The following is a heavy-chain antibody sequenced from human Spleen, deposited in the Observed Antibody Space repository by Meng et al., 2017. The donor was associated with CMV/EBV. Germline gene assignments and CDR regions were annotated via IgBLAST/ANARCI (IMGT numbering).Heavy chain of an antibody. CDR1: YW. CDR2: INSDGSGI. Sequence: YWMHWVRQAPGKGLVWDSRINSDGSGISYADSVKGRFTISRDNAKNTLYLQMNSLRADDTAIYYCARDAEYYDFWSHYANSGNALDYWGQGALVTVSS. D-gene: IGHD3-3*01. V-gene: IGHV3-74*01. J-gene: IGHJ4*02. CDR3: ARDAEYYDFWSHYANSGNALDY.